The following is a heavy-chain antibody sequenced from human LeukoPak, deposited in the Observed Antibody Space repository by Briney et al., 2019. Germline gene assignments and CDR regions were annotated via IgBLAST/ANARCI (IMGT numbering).Heavy chain of an antibody. J-gene: IGHJ4*02. Sequence: SGPTLVKPTQTLTLTCTFSGFSLSTSGVGVGWIRQPPGKALEWLALIYWDDDKRYSPSLKSRLTITKDTSKNQVVLTMTSMDPVDTATYYCTAPSYDSSGYPHFDYWGQGTLVTVSS. D-gene: IGHD3-22*01. CDR3: TAPSYDSSGYPHFDY. CDR2: IYWDDDK. CDR1: GFSLSTSGVG. V-gene: IGHV2-5*02.